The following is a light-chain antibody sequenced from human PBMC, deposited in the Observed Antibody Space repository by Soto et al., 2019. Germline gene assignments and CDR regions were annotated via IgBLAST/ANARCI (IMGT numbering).Light chain of an antibody. Sequence: QSVLTQPASVSGSPGQSITISCTGTSSDVGGYNYVSWYQHHPGKAPKLMNYDVSNPPSGVSNRFSGSKSGNTASLTISGLQAEDEADYYCSSYTSSSTLYVFGTGTKLTVL. CDR1: SSDVGGYNY. CDR3: SSYTSSSTLYV. CDR2: DVS. V-gene: IGLV2-14*03. J-gene: IGLJ1*01.